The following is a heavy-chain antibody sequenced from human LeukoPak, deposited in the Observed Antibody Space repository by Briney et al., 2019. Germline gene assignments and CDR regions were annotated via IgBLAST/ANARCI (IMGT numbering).Heavy chain of an antibody. CDR2: IYHSGST. Sequence: PSQTLSLTCAVSGGSISSGGYSWSWIRQPPGKGLEWIGYIYHSGSTYYNPSLKSRVTISVDRSKNQFSLKLSPVTAADTAVYYCARSISSSRLRGYYYFDSWGQGTLVTVSS. V-gene: IGHV4-30-2*01. J-gene: IGHJ4*02. D-gene: IGHD6-6*01. CDR1: GGSISSGGYS. CDR3: ARSISSSRLRGYYYFDS.